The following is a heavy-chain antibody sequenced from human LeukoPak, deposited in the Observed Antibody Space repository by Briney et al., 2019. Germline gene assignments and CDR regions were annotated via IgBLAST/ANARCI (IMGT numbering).Heavy chain of an antibody. CDR2: INPNSGGT. V-gene: IGHV1-2*02. CDR3: ARGWADYVWGSYRYYDWFDP. CDR1: GYTFTGYY. Sequence: ASVKVSCKASGYTFTGYYMHWVRQAPGQGLEWMGWINPNSGGTNYAQKFQGRVTMTRDTSISTAYMELSRLRCDDTAVYYCARGWADYVWGSYRYYDWFDPWSQGTLVTVSS. J-gene: IGHJ5*02. D-gene: IGHD3-16*02.